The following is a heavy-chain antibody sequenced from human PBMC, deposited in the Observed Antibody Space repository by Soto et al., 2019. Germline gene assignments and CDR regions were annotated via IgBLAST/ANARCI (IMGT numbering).Heavy chain of an antibody. V-gene: IGHV3-23*01. Sequence: PXESLRLSCAASGFTFSSYVMSWVRQAAGKGLEWVSAISGSGGSTSYADSVKGRFTISRDNSENTLYLQMNSLRAEDTAVYYCAKGCAFVRGVSTDFDYWGQGTLVTVPQ. D-gene: IGHD3-10*01. CDR2: ISGSGGST. CDR3: AKGCAFVRGVSTDFDY. J-gene: IGHJ4*02. CDR1: GFTFSSYV.